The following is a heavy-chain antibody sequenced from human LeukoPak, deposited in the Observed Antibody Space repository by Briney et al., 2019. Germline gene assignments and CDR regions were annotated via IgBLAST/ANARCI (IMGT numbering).Heavy chain of an antibody. V-gene: IGHV1-18*01. CDR2: ISAYNGNT. CDR3: ARSAVAGHNWFDP. Sequence: ASVTVSCKAPGYTFTSYGISWVRQAPGQGLEWMGWISAYNGNTNYAQKLQGRVTMTTDTSTSTAYMELRSLRSDDTAVYYCARSAVAGHNWFDPWGQGTLVTVSS. D-gene: IGHD6-19*01. J-gene: IGHJ5*02. CDR1: GYTFTSYG.